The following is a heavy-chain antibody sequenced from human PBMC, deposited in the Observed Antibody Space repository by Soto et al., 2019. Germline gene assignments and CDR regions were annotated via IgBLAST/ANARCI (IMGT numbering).Heavy chain of an antibody. CDR1: GGSISSSSYY. CDR3: ARLYCSGGSCYSGYYYYYYMDV. D-gene: IGHD2-15*01. V-gene: IGHV4-39*01. CDR2: IYYSGST. Sequence: SETLSLTCTVSGGSISSSSYYWGWIRQPPGKGLEWIGGIYYSGSTYYNPSLKSRVTISVDTSKNQFSLKLSSVTAADTAVYYCARLYCSGGSCYSGYYYYYYMDVWGKGTTVTVSS. J-gene: IGHJ6*03.